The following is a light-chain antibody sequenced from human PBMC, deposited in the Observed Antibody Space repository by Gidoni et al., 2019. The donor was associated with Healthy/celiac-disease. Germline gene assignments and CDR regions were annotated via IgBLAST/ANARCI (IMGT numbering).Light chain of an antibody. Sequence: DIQMTQSPSTLSASVGDIVTITCLASQSLSSWLAWYQQKPGKAPKLLIYKASSLDSVVPSRFSGSGSGTEFTRTISSLQPDDFATDYCQQYNSFTWTCGQGTKVEIK. CDR3: QQYNSFTWT. J-gene: IGKJ1*01. CDR1: QSLSSW. CDR2: KAS. V-gene: IGKV1-5*03.